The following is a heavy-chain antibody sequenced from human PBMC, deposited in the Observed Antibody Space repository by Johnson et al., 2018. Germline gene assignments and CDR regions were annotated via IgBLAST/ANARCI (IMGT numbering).Heavy chain of an antibody. J-gene: IGHJ6*03. CDR2: IRSKAYGGTT. CDR3: TRGRTSGYSYYYYYMDV. V-gene: IGHV3-49*05. Sequence: VQLVESGGGLVKPGRSLRLSCTASGFTFGDYAMSWFRQAPGKGLEWVGFIRSKAYGGTTEYAASVKGRFTISRDDSKSIAYLQMNSLKTEDTAVYYCTRGRTSGYSYYYYYMDVWGKGTTVTVSS. D-gene: IGHD3-22*01. CDR1: GFTFGDYA.